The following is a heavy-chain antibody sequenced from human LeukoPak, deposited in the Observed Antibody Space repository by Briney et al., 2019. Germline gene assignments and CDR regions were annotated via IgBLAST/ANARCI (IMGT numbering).Heavy chain of an antibody. J-gene: IGHJ4*02. D-gene: IGHD6-25*01. Sequence: GEPLNFSCKTSGSSFSTYWIGWVRQIPGKGLEWMGTIYCGDSDTRYSPSFQGQVTISADKSIATAYLQWSSLRASDSAVYDCASLPGLGLGGGYYFDTWGQGTLVTVSS. CDR1: GSSFSTYW. V-gene: IGHV5-51*01. CDR2: IYCGDSDT. CDR3: ASLPGLGLGGGYYFDT.